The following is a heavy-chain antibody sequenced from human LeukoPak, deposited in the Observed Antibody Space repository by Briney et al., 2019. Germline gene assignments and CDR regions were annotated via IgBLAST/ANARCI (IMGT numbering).Heavy chain of an antibody. CDR3: ARAPGYKSSFDP. J-gene: IGHJ5*02. Sequence: SETLSLTCAVYGGSFSGYYWSWIRQPPGKGLEWIGEINHSGSTNYNPSLKSRVTISVDTSKNQFSLKLSSVTAADTAVYYCARAPGYKSSFDPWGQGTLVTVSS. D-gene: IGHD5-18*01. CDR1: GGSFSGYY. V-gene: IGHV4-34*01. CDR2: INHSGST.